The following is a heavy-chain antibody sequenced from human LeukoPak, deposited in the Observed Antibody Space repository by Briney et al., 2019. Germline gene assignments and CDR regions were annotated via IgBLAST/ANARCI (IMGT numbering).Heavy chain of an antibody. CDR1: GGSISSSSYY. J-gene: IGHJ4*02. Sequence: SETLSLTCTVSGGSISSSSYYWGWIRQPPGKGLEWIGSIYYSGSTYYNPSLKSRVTISVDTSKNQFSLKLSSVTAADTAVYYCARGVSYYDSSASFDYWGQGTLVTVPS. CDR2: IYYSGST. D-gene: IGHD3-22*01. V-gene: IGHV4-39*07. CDR3: ARGVSYYDSSASFDY.